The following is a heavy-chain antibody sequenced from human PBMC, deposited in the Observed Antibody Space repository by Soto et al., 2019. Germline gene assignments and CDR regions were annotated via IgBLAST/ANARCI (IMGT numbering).Heavy chain of an antibody. Sequence: EVQLLESGGGLVQPGGSLRLSCAASGFTFSSYAMSWVRQAPGKGLEWVSAISGSGGSTYYADSVKGRFTISRDNSKNTLYLQMNSLKAEDTAVYYCATMITFGGVIVRADYWGQGTLVTVSS. J-gene: IGHJ4*02. CDR1: GFTFSSYA. CDR3: ATMITFGGVIVRADY. V-gene: IGHV3-23*01. CDR2: ISGSGGST. D-gene: IGHD3-16*02.